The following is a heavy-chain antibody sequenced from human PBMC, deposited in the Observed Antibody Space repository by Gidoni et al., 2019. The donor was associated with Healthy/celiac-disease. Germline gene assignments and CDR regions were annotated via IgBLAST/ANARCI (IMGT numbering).Heavy chain of an antibody. V-gene: IGHV1-2*02. CDR3: ANLYSNYADYYYGMDV. CDR2: INPNSGGT. J-gene: IGHJ6*02. D-gene: IGHD4-4*01. CDR1: GYTFTGYY. Sequence: QVQLVLSGAEVKKPGASVKVSCKASGYTFTGYYMHWVRQAPGQGLEWMGWINPNSGGTNYAQKFQGRVTMTRDTSISTAYMELSRLRSDDTAVYYCANLYSNYADYYYGMDVWGQGTTVTVSS.